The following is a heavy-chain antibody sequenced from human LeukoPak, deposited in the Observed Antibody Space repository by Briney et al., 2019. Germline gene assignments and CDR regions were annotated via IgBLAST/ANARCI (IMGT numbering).Heavy chain of an antibody. V-gene: IGHV1-18*01. CDR2: IIAYNGNT. J-gene: IGHJ4*02. Sequence: ASVKVSCKASGYTFTSYGISWVRHAPRQGLEWMGCIIAYNGNTNNAQKLQGRVTMTTDTSTSTAYMELRSLRSDDTAVYYCARVSPLDQLGRGYFDYWGQGTLVTVSS. D-gene: IGHD6-6*01. CDR3: ARVSPLDQLGRGYFDY. CDR1: GYTFTSYG.